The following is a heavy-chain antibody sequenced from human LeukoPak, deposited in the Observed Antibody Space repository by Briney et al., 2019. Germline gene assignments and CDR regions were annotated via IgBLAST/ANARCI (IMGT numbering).Heavy chain of an antibody. CDR1: GGSICDYY. J-gene: IGHJ4*02. CDR3: ARDRKWSSWTEY. Sequence: SETLSLTCTVSGGSICDYYWRWIRQPAGKGLDGIGHIYTSASRSTNNNPSVKSQVTMSVDTSKNQLCLRLSSVTAADTAVYYCARDRKWSSWTEYWGQGTLVTVPS. CDR2: IYTSASRST. V-gene: IGHV4-4*07. D-gene: IGHD1-26*01.